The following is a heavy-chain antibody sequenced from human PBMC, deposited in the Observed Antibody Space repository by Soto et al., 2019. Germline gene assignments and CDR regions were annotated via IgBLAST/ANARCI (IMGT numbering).Heavy chain of an antibody. CDR1: GGSISSGGYY. D-gene: IGHD1-1*01. J-gene: IGHJ6*02. CDR2: IYYSGST. CDR3: AIGTTRGYYYGMDV. V-gene: IGHV4-31*03. Sequence: SETLSLTCTVSGGSISSGGYYWSWIRQHPGKGLEWIGYIYYSGSTYYNPSLKSRVTISVDTSKNQFSLKLSSVTAADTAVYYCAIGTTRGYYYGMDVWDQGTTVTVSS.